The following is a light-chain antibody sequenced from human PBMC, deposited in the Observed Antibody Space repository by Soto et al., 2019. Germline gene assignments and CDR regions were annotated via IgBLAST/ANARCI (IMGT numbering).Light chain of an antibody. Sequence: QAVVTQPASVSGSPGQSITIACTGTTNDVGDYNYVSWYQHHPGKAPKLLIFEVSNRPSGVSYRFSGSKLGNTASLTISGLQAEDEADYYCTSYATTSTLVFGGGTQLTVL. CDR3: TSYATTSTLV. CDR2: EVS. CDR1: TNDVGDYNY. J-gene: IGLJ2*01. V-gene: IGLV2-14*01.